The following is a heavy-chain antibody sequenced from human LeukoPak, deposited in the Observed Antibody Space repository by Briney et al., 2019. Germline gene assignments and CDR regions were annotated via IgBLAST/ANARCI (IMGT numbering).Heavy chain of an antibody. CDR1: GFSSSAHT. J-gene: IGHJ5*02. D-gene: IGHD6-19*01. CDR2: IDSTSTYI. CDR3: AREGQGAWYWFDL. V-gene: IGHV3-21*01. Sequence: GGSLRLSREGSGFSSSAHTMNWVRQAPGKGLEWVSSIDSTSTYIYYADSMKGRFSISRDNAKNSLYLQMSSLRAEDTAVYYCAREGQGAWYWFDLWGQGTLVTVSS.